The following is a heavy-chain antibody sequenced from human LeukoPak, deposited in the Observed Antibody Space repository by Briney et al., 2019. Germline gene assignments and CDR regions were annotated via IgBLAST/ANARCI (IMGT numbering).Heavy chain of an antibody. J-gene: IGHJ4*02. CDR3: ASVFDS. V-gene: IGHV3-20*04. CDR2: INDLGTAT. CDR1: GFTFDDYG. Sequence: GGSLRLSCAASGFTFDDYGMSWVRQAPGKGLVWVSGINDLGTATYYADSVKGRFTISRDNAKNTVSLQMNSLSAEDTAVYYCASVFDSWGQGFLVTVSS.